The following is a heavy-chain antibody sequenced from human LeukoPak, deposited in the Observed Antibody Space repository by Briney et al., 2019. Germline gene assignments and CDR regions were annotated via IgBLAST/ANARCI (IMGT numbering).Heavy chain of an antibody. Sequence: SVKVSCKASGGTFSSYAISWVRQAPGQRLEWMGRIIPILTIANYAQKFQGRVTITADKSTSTAYMELSSLRSEDTAVYYCARGSSGWTDAFDIWGQGTMVTVSS. CDR1: GGTFSSYA. CDR3: ARGSSGWTDAFDI. J-gene: IGHJ3*02. D-gene: IGHD6-19*01. V-gene: IGHV1-69*04. CDR2: IIPILTIA.